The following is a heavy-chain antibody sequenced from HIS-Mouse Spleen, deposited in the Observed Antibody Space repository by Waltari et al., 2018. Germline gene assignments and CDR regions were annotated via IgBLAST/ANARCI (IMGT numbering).Heavy chain of an antibody. V-gene: IGHV4-34*01. Sequence: QVQLQQWGAGLLKPSETLSLTCAVYGGSFSGYYWSWIRQPPGKGLEWIGEINHSGSTNNNRSLKSRVTISVETSKNQFALKLSSVTAADTAVYYCARKVAVAGIDYWGQGTLVTVSS. CDR2: INHSGST. J-gene: IGHJ4*02. CDR1: GGSFSGYY. CDR3: ARKVAVAGIDY. D-gene: IGHD6-19*01.